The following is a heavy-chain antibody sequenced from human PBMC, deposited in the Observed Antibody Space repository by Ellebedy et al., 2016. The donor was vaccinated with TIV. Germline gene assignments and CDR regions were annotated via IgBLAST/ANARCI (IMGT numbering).Heavy chain of an antibody. D-gene: IGHD6-19*01. CDR1: GFTLRFYW. CDR3: ARRVAGKASFDY. J-gene: IGHJ4*02. Sequence: GESLKISCVTSGFTLRFYWTSWVRQAPGKGLEWVTNKDHDGRVKFYVVSVKGRFTVSRDNAKNSLDLQMNSLRAEDTAVYYCARRVAGKASFDYWGQGTLVTVSS. V-gene: IGHV3-7*01. CDR2: KDHDGRVK.